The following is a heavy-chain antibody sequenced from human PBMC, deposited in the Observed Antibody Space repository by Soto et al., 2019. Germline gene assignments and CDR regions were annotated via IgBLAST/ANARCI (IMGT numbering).Heavy chain of an antibody. V-gene: IGHV4-39*01. CDR1: GGSISSSSYY. CDR2: IYYSGST. D-gene: IGHD3-10*01. Sequence: SETLSLTCTVSGGSISSSSYYWGWIRQPPGKGLEWIGSIYYSGSTYYNPSLKSRVTISVDTSKNQFSLKLSSVTAADTAVYYCAKGGSGSYPNAFDIWGQGTMVTVSS. J-gene: IGHJ3*02. CDR3: AKGGSGSYPNAFDI.